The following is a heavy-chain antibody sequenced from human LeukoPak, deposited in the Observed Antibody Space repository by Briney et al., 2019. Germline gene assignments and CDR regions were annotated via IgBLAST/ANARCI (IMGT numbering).Heavy chain of an antibody. CDR3: ARVDVGANFDY. Sequence: ASVKVSCKASGYTFTGYYMHWVRQAPGRGLEWMGWINPNSGGTNYAQKFQGRVTMTRGTSISTAYMELSRLRSDDTAVYYCARVDVGANFDYWGQGTLVTVSS. D-gene: IGHD1-26*01. CDR1: GYTFTGYY. V-gene: IGHV1-2*02. J-gene: IGHJ4*02. CDR2: INPNSGGT.